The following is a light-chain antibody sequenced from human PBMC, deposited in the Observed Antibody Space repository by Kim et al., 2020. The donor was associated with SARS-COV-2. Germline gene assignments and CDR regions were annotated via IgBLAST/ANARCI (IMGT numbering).Light chain of an antibody. CDR3: AAWDDSLNAWV. V-gene: IGLV1-44*01. Sequence: GQRVTISCSGSSSNIGSNIVNWYQQFPGTAPKLLIIRNNQRPSGVPDRFSGSKSGTSASLAISGLQSEDEADYYCAAWDDSLNAWVFGGGTQLTVL. J-gene: IGLJ3*02. CDR2: RNN. CDR1: SSNIGSNI.